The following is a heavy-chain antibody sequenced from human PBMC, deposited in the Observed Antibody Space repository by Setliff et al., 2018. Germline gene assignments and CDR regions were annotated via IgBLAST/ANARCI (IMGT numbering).Heavy chain of an antibody. CDR1: GGSISPFY. V-gene: IGHV4-59*01. Sequence: SETLSLTCTVTGGSISPFYWHWIRQSPGKGLEWIGYIFYTGKPSYNPSLKSRVTISVDTSKNQFSLNLQSVTPADAGVYYCARGLPSGWYRGFDFWGQGSLVTVSS. CDR3: ARGLPSGWYRGFDF. CDR2: IFYTGKP. D-gene: IGHD6-19*01. J-gene: IGHJ4*02.